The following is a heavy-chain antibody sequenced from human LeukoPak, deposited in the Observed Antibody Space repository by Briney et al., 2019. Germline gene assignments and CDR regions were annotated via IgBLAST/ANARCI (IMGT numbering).Heavy chain of an antibody. CDR3: ARRNTDFDY. J-gene: IGHJ4*02. CDR1: GYSFTSYW. V-gene: IGHV5-51*01. D-gene: IGHD1/OR15-1a*01. CDR2: IYPGDSDT. Sequence: GESLKISCQGSGYSFTSYWIGWVRQMPGKGLEWMGIIYPGDSDTRYSPSFEGQVSFLADKSISTAYLQWSSLKASDTAMYYCARRNTDFDYWGQGTLVTVSS.